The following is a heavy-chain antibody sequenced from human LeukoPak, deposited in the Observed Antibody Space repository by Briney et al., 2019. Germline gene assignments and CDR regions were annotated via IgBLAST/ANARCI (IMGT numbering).Heavy chain of an antibody. J-gene: IGHJ3*02. CDR2: INHSGST. CDR1: GGSYSGYY. V-gene: IGHV4-34*01. D-gene: IGHD3-22*01. Sequence: SETLSLTCAVYGGSYSGYYWSWVRQPPGKGLEWIGEINHSGSTNYNPSLKSRVTISVDTSKNQFSLKLSSVTAADTAVYYCARHYYDSSGYLDAFDIWGQGTMVTVSS. CDR3: ARHYYDSSGYLDAFDI.